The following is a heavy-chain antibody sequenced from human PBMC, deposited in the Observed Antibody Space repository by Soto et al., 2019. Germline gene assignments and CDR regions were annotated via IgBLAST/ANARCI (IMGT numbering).Heavy chain of an antibody. CDR1: GGSISSGGNY. D-gene: IGHD3-10*01. Sequence: QVQLQESGPGLVKPSQTLSLTCTVSGGSISSGGNYWSWIRQHPGKGLEWIGYIYYSESPYYNPSLKSRVTISLDTSKNQFSLKLSSVTAADTAVYYCAIDSPRMVRGIVWGQGTLVTVSS. J-gene: IGHJ4*02. V-gene: IGHV4-31*03. CDR2: IYYSESP. CDR3: AIDSPRMVRGIV.